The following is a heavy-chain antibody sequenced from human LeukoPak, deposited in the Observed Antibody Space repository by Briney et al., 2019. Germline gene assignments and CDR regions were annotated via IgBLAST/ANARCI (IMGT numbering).Heavy chain of an antibody. Sequence: ASVKVSCNASGYTFSGYYMHWVRQAPGQGLESMGWINSLSGSSNYASNFQGRVTFSRDNSISTAYMDLTSLRSDDTAIYYCARGGGGATTGFDHWGQGSLVVVSS. J-gene: IGHJ4*02. V-gene: IGHV1-2*02. D-gene: IGHD1-26*01. CDR3: ARGGGGATTGFDH. CDR1: GYTFSGYY. CDR2: INSLSGSS.